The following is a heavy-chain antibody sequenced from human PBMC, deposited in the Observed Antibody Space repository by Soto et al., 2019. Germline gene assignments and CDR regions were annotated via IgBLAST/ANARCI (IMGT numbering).Heavy chain of an antibody. CDR3: ARDRGITFGGVIVQSDAFDI. CDR2: IYSGGST. J-gene: IGHJ3*02. Sequence: GGSLRLSCAGSGFTVSSNYMSWVRQAPGKGLEWVSVIYSGGSTYYADSVKDRFTISRDNSKNTLYLQMNSLRAEDTAVYYCARDRGITFGGVIVQSDAFDIWGQGTMVTVS. V-gene: IGHV3-66*01. D-gene: IGHD3-16*02. CDR1: GFTVSSNY.